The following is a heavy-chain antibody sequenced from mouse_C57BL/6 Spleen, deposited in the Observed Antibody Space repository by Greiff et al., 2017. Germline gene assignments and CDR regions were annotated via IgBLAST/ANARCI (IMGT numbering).Heavy chain of an antibody. Sequence: QVQLKESGAELMKPGASVKLSCKATGYTFTGYWIEWVKQRPGHGLEWIGEILPGSGSTNYNEKFKGKATFTADTSSNTAYMQLSSLTTEDSAIXYCARAYYYGSSYDWYFDVWGTGTTVTVSS. D-gene: IGHD1-1*01. CDR1: GYTFTGYW. V-gene: IGHV1-9*01. J-gene: IGHJ1*03. CDR2: ILPGSGST. CDR3: ARAYYYGSSYDWYFDV.